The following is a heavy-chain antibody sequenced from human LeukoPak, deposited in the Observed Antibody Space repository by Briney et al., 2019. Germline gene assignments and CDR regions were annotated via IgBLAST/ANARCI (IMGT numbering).Heavy chain of an antibody. CDR2: IYVSGST. CDR3: ARGQREITGATTQRCPFDP. J-gene: IGHJ5*02. D-gene: IGHD1-7*01. V-gene: IGHV4-4*07. Sequence: SETLSLTCTVSGGSISSYYWSWIRQPAGKGLEWIGRIYVSGSTNYNPSLKSRVTMSVDTSKNQFSLKLSSVTAADTAVYYCARGQREITGATTQRCPFDPWGQGTLVTVSS. CDR1: GGSISSYY.